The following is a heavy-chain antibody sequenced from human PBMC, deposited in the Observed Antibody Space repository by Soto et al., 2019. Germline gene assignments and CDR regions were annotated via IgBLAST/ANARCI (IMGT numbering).Heavy chain of an antibody. J-gene: IGHJ4*02. CDR3: ARDLITLVRGVIIGGTFDY. Sequence: SQTLSLTCAISGDSVSSNSAAWNWIRQSPSRGLEWLGRTYYRSKWYNDYAVSVKSRITINPDTSKNQFSLQLNSVTPEDTAVYYCARDLITLVRGVIIGGTFDYWGQGTLVTVSS. V-gene: IGHV6-1*01. D-gene: IGHD3-10*01. CDR1: GDSVSSNSAA. CDR2: TYYRSKWYN.